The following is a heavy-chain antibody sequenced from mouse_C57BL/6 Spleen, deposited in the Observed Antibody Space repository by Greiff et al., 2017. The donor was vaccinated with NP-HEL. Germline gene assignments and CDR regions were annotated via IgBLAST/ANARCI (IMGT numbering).Heavy chain of an antibody. V-gene: IGHV1-52*01. CDR1: GYTFTSYW. Sequence: QVQLKQPGAELVRPGSSVKLSCKASGYTFTSYWMHWVQQRPIQGLEWIGNIDPSDSETHYNQKFKDKATLTVDKSSSTAYMQLSSLTSEDSAVYYCARGDYYDYPYFDYWGQGTTLTVSS. D-gene: IGHD2-4*01. J-gene: IGHJ2*01. CDR2: IDPSDSET. CDR3: ARGDYYDYPYFDY.